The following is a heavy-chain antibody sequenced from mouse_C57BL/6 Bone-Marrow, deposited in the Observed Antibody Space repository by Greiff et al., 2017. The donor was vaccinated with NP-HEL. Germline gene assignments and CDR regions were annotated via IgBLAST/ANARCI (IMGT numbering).Heavy chain of an antibody. D-gene: IGHD2-4*01. J-gene: IGHJ2*01. Sequence: QVQLQQSGAKLARPGASVKLSCKASGYTFTSYGISWVKQRTGQGLEWIGEIYPRSGNTYYNEKFKGKATLTADKSSSTAYMELRSLTSEDSAVYFCADDYDGYFDYWGQGTTLTVSS. CDR3: ADDYDGYFDY. CDR2: IYPRSGNT. CDR1: GYTFTSYG. V-gene: IGHV1-81*01.